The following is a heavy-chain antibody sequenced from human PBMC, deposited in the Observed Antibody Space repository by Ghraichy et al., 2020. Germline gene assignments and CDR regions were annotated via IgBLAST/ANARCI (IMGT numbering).Heavy chain of an antibody. CDR1: GFTFGSYA. CDR2: ISGSGTNT. J-gene: IGHJ4*02. CDR3: AKGIMRVAVTYFDS. D-gene: IGHD3-22*01. V-gene: IGHV3-23*01. Sequence: GESLNISCAASGFTFGSYAMSWVRLAPGKGLEWVSGISGSGTNTYYAESVKGRFTLSRDNSKSTLYLRMNSLRAEDTAVYYCAKGIMRVAVTYFDSWGQGTLVTVSS.